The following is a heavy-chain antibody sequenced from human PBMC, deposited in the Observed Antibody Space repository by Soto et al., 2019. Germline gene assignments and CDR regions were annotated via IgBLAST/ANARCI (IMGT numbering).Heavy chain of an antibody. CDR1: GGSISSYY. CDR2: IYYSGST. CDR3: ARRYGSFFDI. D-gene: IGHD3-10*01. Sequence: QVQLQESDPGLVKPSETLSLTCTVSGGSISSYYWSWIRQPPGKGLEWIGYIYYSGSTNYNPSLKSRVTISVDTSKNQFSLKLSSVTAADTAVYYCARRYGSFFDIWGQGTMVTVSS. V-gene: IGHV4-59*08. J-gene: IGHJ3*02.